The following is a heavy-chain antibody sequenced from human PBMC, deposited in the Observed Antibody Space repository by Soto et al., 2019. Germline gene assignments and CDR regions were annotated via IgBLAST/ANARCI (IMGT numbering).Heavy chain of an antibody. V-gene: IGHV3-48*01. CDR1: GFTFSSYS. CDR2: ISSISNTI. J-gene: IGHJ4*02. Sequence: EVQLVESGGGLVQPGGSLRLSCAASGFTFSSYSMSWVRQAPGKGLEGVSYISSISNTIYYADSVKGRFTISRDNAKHSLYLHRNSLSAEDTAVYYCARDRGCSGGICYRDLGYWGQGTLVTVSS. CDR3: ARDRGCSGGICYRDLGY. D-gene: IGHD2-15*01.